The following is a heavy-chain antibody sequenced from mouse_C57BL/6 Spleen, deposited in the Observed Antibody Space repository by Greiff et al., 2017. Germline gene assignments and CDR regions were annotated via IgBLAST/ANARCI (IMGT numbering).Heavy chain of an antibody. D-gene: IGHD1-1*01. Sequence: QVQLKQPGAELVRPGSSVKLSCKASGYTFTSYWMDWVKQRPGQGLEWIGNIYPSDSETHYNQKFKGKATLTVDKSSSTAYMQLSSLTSEDSAVYFCARSRSSDAMDYWGQGTSVTVSS. CDR1: GYTFTSYW. V-gene: IGHV1-61*01. CDR3: ARSRSSDAMDY. CDR2: IYPSDSET. J-gene: IGHJ4*01.